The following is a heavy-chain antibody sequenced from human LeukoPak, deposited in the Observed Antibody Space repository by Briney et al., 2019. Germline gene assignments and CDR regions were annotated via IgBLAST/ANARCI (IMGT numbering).Heavy chain of an antibody. V-gene: IGHV4-38-2*02. J-gene: IGHJ4*02. CDR3: ARGGTVVTHQIDY. CDR1: GYSISSGYY. Sequence: SETLSLTCTVSGYSISSGYYWGWIRQPPGKGLEWIGSIYHSGSTYYNPSLKSRVTISVDTSKNQFSLKLSSVTAADTAVYYCARGGTVVTHQIDYWGQGTLVTVSS. D-gene: IGHD4-23*01. CDR2: IYHSGST.